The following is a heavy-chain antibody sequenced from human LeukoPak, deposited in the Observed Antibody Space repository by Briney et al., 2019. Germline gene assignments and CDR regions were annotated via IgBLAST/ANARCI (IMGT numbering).Heavy chain of an antibody. J-gene: IGHJ5*02. CDR3: ARDRALYDFWSGYYSAWFDP. CDR1: GGSISSGSYY. V-gene: IGHV4-61*02. CDR2: IYTSGST. D-gene: IGHD3-3*01. Sequence: SETLSLTCTVSGGSISSGSYYWSWIRQPAGKGLEWIGRIYTSGSTNYNPSLKSRVTISVDTSKNQFSLKLSSVTAADTAVYYCARDRALYDFWSGYYSAWFDPWGQGTLVTVSS.